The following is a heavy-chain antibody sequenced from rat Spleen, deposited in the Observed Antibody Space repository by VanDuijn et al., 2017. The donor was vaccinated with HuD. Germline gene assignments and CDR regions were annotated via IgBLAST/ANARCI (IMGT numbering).Heavy chain of an antibody. J-gene: IGHJ2*01. D-gene: IGHD1-12*02. V-gene: IGHV2-32*01. CDR3: AREDDYDGRTDY. CDR2: RWSDGDT. Sequence: QVQLKESGPGLVQPSQTLSLTCTVSGFSLTSYHVHWVRQPPGKGLEWMGVRWSDGDTSYNSALKSRLSISRDTSKSQVFLKMNSLQTEDTATYYCAREDDYDGRTDYWGQGVMVTVSS. CDR1: GFSLTSYH.